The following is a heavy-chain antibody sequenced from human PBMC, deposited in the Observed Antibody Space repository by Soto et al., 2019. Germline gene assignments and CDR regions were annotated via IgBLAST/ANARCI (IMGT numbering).Heavy chain of an antibody. CDR3: ARVAGYDSSGEPDY. V-gene: IGHV4-30-4*01. Sequence: SETLSLTCTVSGGSISSGDYYWSWIRQPPGKGLEWIGYIYYSGSTYYNPSLKSRVTISVDTSKNQFSLKLSSVTAADTAVYYCARVAGYDSSGEPDYWGQGTLVTGSS. CDR1: GGSISSGDYY. CDR2: IYYSGST. J-gene: IGHJ4*02. D-gene: IGHD3-22*01.